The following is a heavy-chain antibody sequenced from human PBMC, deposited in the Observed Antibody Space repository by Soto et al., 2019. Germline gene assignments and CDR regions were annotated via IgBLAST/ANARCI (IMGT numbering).Heavy chain of an antibody. CDR1: GGSISSSSYY. D-gene: IGHD3-22*01. J-gene: IGHJ2*01. CDR2: IYYSGST. V-gene: IGHV4-39*01. Sequence: PSETRSLTCTVAGGSISSSSYYWGWIRQPPGKGLEWIGSIYYSGSTYYTPSLESRVTICVDTSKNQFSLKLSSVTAADTAVDYCARRGREYYYDSSGDLGWYCDLWGSGTLVTVSS. CDR3: ARRGREYYYDSSGDLGWYCDL.